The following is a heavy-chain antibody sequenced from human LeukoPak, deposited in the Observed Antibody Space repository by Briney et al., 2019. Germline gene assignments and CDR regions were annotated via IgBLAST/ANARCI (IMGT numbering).Heavy chain of an antibody. J-gene: IGHJ4*02. D-gene: IGHD1-26*01. Sequence: GGTLRLSCAASGFTFSSYGMSWVRQAPGKGLEWVSAISGSGGTSYYADSVKGRFTISRDNSKNTLYLQMNSLRAEDTAVYYCAKDLWEWELLDPFDYWGQGTLVTVSS. CDR3: AKDLWEWELLDPFDY. CDR2: ISGSGGTS. CDR1: GFTFSSYG. V-gene: IGHV3-23*01.